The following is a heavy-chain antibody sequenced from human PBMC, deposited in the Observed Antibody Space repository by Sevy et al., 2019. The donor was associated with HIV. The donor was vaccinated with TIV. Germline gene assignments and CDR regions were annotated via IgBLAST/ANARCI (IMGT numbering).Heavy chain of an antibody. CDR2: ISSSSSTI. Sequence: GESLRLSCAASGFTFSSYSMNWVRQAPGKGLEWVSYISSSSSTIYYADSVKGRFTISRDNAKNSLYLQMNSLRDEDTAVYYCARDFMVRGVSIPEYYFDYWGQGTLVTVSS. CDR1: GFTFSSYS. CDR3: ARDFMVRGVSIPEYYFDY. D-gene: IGHD3-10*01. J-gene: IGHJ4*02. V-gene: IGHV3-48*02.